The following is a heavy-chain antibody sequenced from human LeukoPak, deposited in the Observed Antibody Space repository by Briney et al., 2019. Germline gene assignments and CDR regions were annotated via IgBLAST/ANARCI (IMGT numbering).Heavy chain of an antibody. Sequence: PGGSLRLSCAASGFTVSSNYMSWVRQAPGKGLEWVSVIYSGGSTYYADSVKGRFTISRDNSKNTLYLQMNSLRAEDTAVYYCAKNYDSSGYSFDYWGQGTLVTVSS. V-gene: IGHV3-53*01. CDR3: AKNYDSSGYSFDY. CDR1: GFTVSSNY. J-gene: IGHJ4*02. CDR2: IYSGGST. D-gene: IGHD3-22*01.